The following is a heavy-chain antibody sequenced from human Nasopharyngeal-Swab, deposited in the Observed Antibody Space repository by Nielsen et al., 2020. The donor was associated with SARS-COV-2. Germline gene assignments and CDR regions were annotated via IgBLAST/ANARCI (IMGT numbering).Heavy chain of an antibody. Sequence: VRQAPGQGLEWMGINNPSGGITSYAQKFQGRVTMTRDTSTSTVYMELSSLRSEDTAVYYCARDFEPIAAAARFDYWGQGTLVTVSS. D-gene: IGHD6-13*01. J-gene: IGHJ4*02. CDR3: ARDFEPIAAAARFDY. CDR2: NNPSGGIT. V-gene: IGHV1-46*01.